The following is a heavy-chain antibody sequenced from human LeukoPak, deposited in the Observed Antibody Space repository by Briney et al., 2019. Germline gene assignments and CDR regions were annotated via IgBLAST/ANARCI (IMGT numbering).Heavy chain of an antibody. CDR2: ISAYNGNT. D-gene: IGHD3-16*02. J-gene: IGHJ4*02. CDR3: SRVTNDYVWGSYRLPNFDY. Sequence: ASAKVSCKASGYTFTSYGISWVRQAPGQGLEWMGWISAYNGNTNYAQKLQGRVTMTTDTSTSTAYMELRSLRSDDTAVYYCSRVTNDYVWGSYRLPNFDYWGQGTLVTVSS. V-gene: IGHV1-18*01. CDR1: GYTFTSYG.